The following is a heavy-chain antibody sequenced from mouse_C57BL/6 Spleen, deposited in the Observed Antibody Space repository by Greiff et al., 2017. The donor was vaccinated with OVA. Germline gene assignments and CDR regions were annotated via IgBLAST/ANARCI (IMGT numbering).Heavy chain of an antibody. CDR3: ARGGITTVVQGDWFAY. Sequence: VQLVESGAELARPGASVKLSCKASGYTFTSYGISWVKQRTGQGLEWIGEIYPRSGNTYYNEKFKGKATLTADKSSSTAYMELRSLTSEDSAVYFCARGGITTVVQGDWFAYWGQGTLVTVSA. V-gene: IGHV1-81*01. J-gene: IGHJ3*01. D-gene: IGHD1-1*01. CDR2: IYPRSGNT. CDR1: GYTFTSYG.